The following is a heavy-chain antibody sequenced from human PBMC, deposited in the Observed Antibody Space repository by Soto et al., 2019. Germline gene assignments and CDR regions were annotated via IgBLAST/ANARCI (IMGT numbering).Heavy chain of an antibody. V-gene: IGHV1-18*01. CDR2: ISAHNGNT. D-gene: IGHD1-1*01. Sequence: QVHLVQSGAEVKKPGASVKVSCKGSGYAFTTYGITWVRQAPGQGLEWMGWISAHNGNTDYAQKLQGRVTVTRDTSTSTAYMELRSLRSEDTAVYYCARGRYGDYWGQGDLVTVSS. CDR1: GYAFTTYG. CDR3: ARGRYGDY. J-gene: IGHJ4*02.